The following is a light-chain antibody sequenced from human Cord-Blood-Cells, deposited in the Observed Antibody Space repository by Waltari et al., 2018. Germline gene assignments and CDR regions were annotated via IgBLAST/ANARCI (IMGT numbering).Light chain of an antibody. Sequence: QSITISCTGTSSDVGSYNLVSWYQQHPGKAPKLMIYEGSKRPSGVSNRFSGSKSGNTASLTISGLKAEDEADYYCCSYAGSSTWVFGGGTKLTVL. CDR1: SSDVGSYNL. J-gene: IGLJ3*02. V-gene: IGLV2-23*01. CDR3: CSYAGSSTWV. CDR2: EGS.